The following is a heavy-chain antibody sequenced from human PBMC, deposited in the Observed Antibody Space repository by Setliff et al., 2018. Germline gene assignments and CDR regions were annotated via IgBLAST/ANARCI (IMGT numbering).Heavy chain of an antibody. D-gene: IGHD3-22*01. CDR2: ISAYNGNT. Sequence: GASEVSCKASGYTFTSYGISWVRQAPGQGLEWMGWISAYNGNTNYAQKLQGRVTMTTDTSTSTAYMELRSLRSDDTAVYYCARRRYYYDSSGYRWGGFYFDYWGQGTLVTVSS. J-gene: IGHJ4*02. V-gene: IGHV1-18*01. CDR1: GYTFTSYG. CDR3: ARRRYYYDSSGYRWGGFYFDY.